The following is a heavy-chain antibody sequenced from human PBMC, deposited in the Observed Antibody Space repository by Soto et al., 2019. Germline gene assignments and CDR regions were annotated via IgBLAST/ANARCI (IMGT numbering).Heavy chain of an antibody. D-gene: IGHD2-15*01. J-gene: IGHJ6*02. V-gene: IGHV3-21*01. Sequence: WGSLRLSCAASGFNFNSYTINWVRQAPGKRLEWLSSISSSGYIFSTDSVRGRFTISRDNAKNSVYLQINSLRAEDTAVYFCARDCSGGSCYPGMDVWGQGTTVTVPS. CDR1: GFNFNSYT. CDR3: ARDCSGGSCYPGMDV. CDR2: ISSSGYI.